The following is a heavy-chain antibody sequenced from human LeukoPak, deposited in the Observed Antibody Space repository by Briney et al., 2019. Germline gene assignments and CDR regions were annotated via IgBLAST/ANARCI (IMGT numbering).Heavy chain of an antibody. J-gene: IGHJ4*02. D-gene: IGHD4-17*01. Sequence: GGSLRLSCAASGFTFSSYSMNWVRQAPGKGLEWVSYISSSSSTIYYADSVKGRFTISRDNSKNTLCLQMNSLRAEDTAVYYCAKGEGDYGDYDYFDYWGQGTLVTVSS. V-gene: IGHV3-48*01. CDR1: GFTFSSYS. CDR3: AKGEGDYGDYDYFDY. CDR2: ISSSSSTI.